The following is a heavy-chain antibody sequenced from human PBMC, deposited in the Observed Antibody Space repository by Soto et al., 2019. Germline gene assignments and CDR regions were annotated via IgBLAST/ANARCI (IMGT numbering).Heavy chain of an antibody. Sequence: QLQLQESGPGQVKPSETLSLTCSVSGGSISGSLFYWGWVRQPPGKGLEWIGNIFYRGNTYYSPSLKSRVTVSVDTAKNQFSLKVTSVTAADTAVYYCARRVMGSTWYFDFWGQGTQVTVSS. CDR1: GGSISGSLFY. CDR2: IFYRGNT. CDR3: ARRVMGSTWYFDF. V-gene: IGHV4-39*01. J-gene: IGHJ4*02. D-gene: IGHD6-13*01.